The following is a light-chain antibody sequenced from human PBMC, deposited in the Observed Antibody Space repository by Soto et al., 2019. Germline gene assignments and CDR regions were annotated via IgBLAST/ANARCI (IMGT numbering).Light chain of an antibody. V-gene: IGKV3-20*01. Sequence: MLKQSPGTLSLSPGERATLSCRASQSLANSFIAWYQQKPGQAPRLLIYDTSSRASGIPDRFSGSGSGTDFTLTISRLETEDFAVFYCQQYGTSEIIFGQGTRLEIK. CDR2: DTS. CDR1: QSLANSF. J-gene: IGKJ5*01. CDR3: QQYGTSEII.